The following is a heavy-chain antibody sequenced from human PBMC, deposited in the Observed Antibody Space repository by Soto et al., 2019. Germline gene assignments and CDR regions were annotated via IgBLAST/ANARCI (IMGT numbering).Heavy chain of an antibody. CDR1: GFTFDDYT. V-gene: IGHV3-43*01. D-gene: IGHD3-3*01. CDR3: AKGGGPTGYYYYGTDV. Sequence: PGGSLRLSCAASGFTFDDYTMHWVRQAPGKGLEWVSLISWDGGSTYYADSVKGRFTISRDNSKNSLYLQMNSLRTEDTALYYCAKGGGPTGYYYYGTDVWGQGTTVTGSS. J-gene: IGHJ6*02. CDR2: ISWDGGST.